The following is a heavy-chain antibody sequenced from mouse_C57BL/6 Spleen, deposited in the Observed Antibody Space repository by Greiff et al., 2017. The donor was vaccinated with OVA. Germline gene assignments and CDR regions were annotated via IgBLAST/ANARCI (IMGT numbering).Heavy chain of an antibody. J-gene: IGHJ4*01. Sequence: EVMLVESEGGLVQPGSSMKLSCTASGFTFSDYYMAWVRQVPEKGLEWVANINYDGSSTYYLDSLKSRFIISRDNAKNILYLQMSSLKSEDTATYYCARGTGHYAMDYWGQGTSVTVSS. V-gene: IGHV5-16*01. CDR1: GFTFSDYY. D-gene: IGHD4-1*01. CDR2: INYDGSST. CDR3: ARGTGHYAMDY.